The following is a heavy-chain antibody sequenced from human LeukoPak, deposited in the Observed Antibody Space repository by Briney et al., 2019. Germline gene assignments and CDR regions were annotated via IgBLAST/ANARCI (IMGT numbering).Heavy chain of an antibody. V-gene: IGHV1-69*13. Sequence: GASVKVSCKASGGTFSSYAISWVRQAPGQGLEWMGGIIPIFGTANYAQKFQGRVTITADESTSTAYMELSSLRSDDTAVYYCARAYYYDSSGYYFHYWGQGTLVTVSS. CDR2: IIPIFGTA. J-gene: IGHJ4*02. D-gene: IGHD3-22*01. CDR1: GGTFSSYA. CDR3: ARAYYYDSSGYYFHY.